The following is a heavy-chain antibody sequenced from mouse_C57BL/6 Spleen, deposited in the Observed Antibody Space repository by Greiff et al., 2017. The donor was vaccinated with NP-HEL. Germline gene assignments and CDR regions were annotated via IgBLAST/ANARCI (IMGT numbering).Heavy chain of an antibody. CDR2: INPNNGGT. CDR1: GYTFTDYY. Sequence: VQLQQSGPELVKPGASVKISCKASGYTFTDYYMNWVKQSHGKSLEWIGDINPNNGGTSYNQKIKGKATLTVDKSSSTAYMELRSLTSEDSAVYYCARGAYYSNYGYYAMDYWGQGTSVTVSS. CDR3: ARGAYYSNYGYYAMDY. V-gene: IGHV1-26*01. D-gene: IGHD2-5*01. J-gene: IGHJ4*01.